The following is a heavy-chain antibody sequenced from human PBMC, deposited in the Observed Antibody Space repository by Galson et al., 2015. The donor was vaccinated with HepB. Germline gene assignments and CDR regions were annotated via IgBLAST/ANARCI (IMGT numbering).Heavy chain of an antibody. CDR2: IKQDGSEK. V-gene: IGHV3-7*03. CDR1: GFTFSSYW. D-gene: IGHD6-6*01. J-gene: IGHJ6*03. CDR3: ARLYSSSSDPYYYYYMDV. Sequence: SLRLSCAASGFTFSSYWMSWVRQAPGKGLEWVANIKQDGSEKYYVDSVKGRFTISRDNAKNSLYLQMNSLRAEDTAVYYCARLYSSSSDPYYYYYMDVWGKGTTVTVSS.